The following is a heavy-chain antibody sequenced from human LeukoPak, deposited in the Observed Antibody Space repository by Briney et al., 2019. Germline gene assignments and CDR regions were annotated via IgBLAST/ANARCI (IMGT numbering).Heavy chain of an antibody. CDR1: GGSISSGGYY. D-gene: IGHD3-22*01. Sequence: SQTLSLTCTVSGGSISSGGYYWSWIRQHPGKGLEWIGYTYYSGSTYYNPSLKSRVTISVDTSKNQFSLKLSSVTAADTAVYYCARVRLQLLLDYWGQGTLVTVSS. V-gene: IGHV4-31*03. J-gene: IGHJ4*02. CDR3: ARVRLQLLLDY. CDR2: TYYSGST.